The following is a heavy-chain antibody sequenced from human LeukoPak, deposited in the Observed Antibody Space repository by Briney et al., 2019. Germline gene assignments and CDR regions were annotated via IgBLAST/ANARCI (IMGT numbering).Heavy chain of an antibody. J-gene: IGHJ4*02. CDR3: ARRCCSRGSCIPDY. D-gene: IGHD2-15*01. V-gene: IGHV1-2*02. Sequence: GASVKVSCKASGYTFTGYYLHWLRQAPEEGLEWMGWINPKSGGTIYAQRFQGRGTMTRDTSISTAYMDVSSLRSDDTAVYYCARRCCSRGSCIPDYWGQGTLVIVSS. CDR2: INPKSGGT. CDR1: GYTFTGYY.